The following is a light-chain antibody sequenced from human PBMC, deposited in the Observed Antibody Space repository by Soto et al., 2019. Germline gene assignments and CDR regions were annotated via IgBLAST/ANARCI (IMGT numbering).Light chain of an antibody. CDR2: DVS. CDR1: SSDVGGYNY. CDR3: SSYTSSSTVV. J-gene: IGLJ2*01. V-gene: IGLV2-14*01. Sequence: QSALTQPASVSGSPGQSITISCTGTSSDVGGYNYVSWYQQHPGKAPKLMIYDVSNRPSGVSNRFSGSKSGNTASLTSSGLQAEDEAAYYCSSYTSSSTVVFGGGTKLPVL.